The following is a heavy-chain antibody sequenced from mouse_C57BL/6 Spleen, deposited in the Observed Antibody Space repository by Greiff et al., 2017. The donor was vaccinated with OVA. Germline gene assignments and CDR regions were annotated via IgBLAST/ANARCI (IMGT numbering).Heavy chain of an antibody. CDR2: IYPGDGDT. V-gene: IGHV1-82*01. Sequence: QVQLQQSGPELVKPGASVKISCKASGYAFSSSWMNWVKQRPGKGLEWIGRIYPGDGDTNYNGKFKGKATLTADKSSSTAYMQLSSLTSEDSAVYFCASEGSSGAWFAYWGQGTLVTVSA. CDR3: ASEGSSGAWFAY. CDR1: GYAFSSSW. D-gene: IGHD3-2*02. J-gene: IGHJ3*01.